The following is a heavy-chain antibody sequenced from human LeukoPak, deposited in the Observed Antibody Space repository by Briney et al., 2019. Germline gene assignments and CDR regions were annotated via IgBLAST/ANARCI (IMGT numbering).Heavy chain of an antibody. J-gene: IGHJ4*02. CDR1: GGSISSGDYY. Sequence: SETLSLTCTVSGGSISSGDYYWSWIRQPPGKGLEWIGYIYYSGSTYYNPSLKSRVTMSVDTSKNQFSLKLSSVTAADTAVYYCARGRGSYYYGSGSYLLDYWGQGTLVTVSS. CDR3: ARGRGSYYYGSGSYLLDY. CDR2: IYYSGST. V-gene: IGHV4-30-4*01. D-gene: IGHD3-10*01.